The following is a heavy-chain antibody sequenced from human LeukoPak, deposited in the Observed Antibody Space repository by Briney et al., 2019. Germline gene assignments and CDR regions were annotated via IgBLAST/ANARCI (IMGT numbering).Heavy chain of an antibody. Sequence: GGSLRLSCTVSGHPFSSFTLNWVRQSPAKGLEWVSSISSSSTYTYYADSVKGRFTISRDNAKNSLFLQMNSLRDDDTGVYFCATDTLRFRMDVWGKGTTVIVSS. CDR2: ISSSSTYT. CDR1: GHPFSSFT. V-gene: IGHV3-21*01. J-gene: IGHJ6*04. CDR3: ATDTLRFRMDV. D-gene: IGHD3-3*01.